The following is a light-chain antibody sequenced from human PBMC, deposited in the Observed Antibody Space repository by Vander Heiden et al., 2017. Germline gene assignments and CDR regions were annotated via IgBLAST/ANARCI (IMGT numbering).Light chain of an antibody. J-gene: IGLJ2*01. CDR3: NSRDTSGNHRNVV. CDR1: SLRSYY. V-gene: IGLV3-19*01. Sequence: SSELTQDPAVSVALGQTVRITCQGDSLRSYYTTWYQQKPGQAPVLVIYGKNSRPSGIPDRFSGSSSGNTASLTITGTQAEDEADDDCNSRDTSGNHRNVVFGGGTKLTVL. CDR2: GKN.